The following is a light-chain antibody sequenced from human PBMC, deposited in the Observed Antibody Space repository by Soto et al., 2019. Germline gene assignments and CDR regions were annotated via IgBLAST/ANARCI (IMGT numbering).Light chain of an antibody. J-gene: IGKJ1*01. CDR2: KAS. CDR1: QTISSW. V-gene: IGKV1-5*03. Sequence: DIQMTQSPSTLSGSVGDRVTITCRASQTISSWLAWYQQKPGKAPKLLIYKASTFKSGVPSRFSGSGSGTEFTLTISSLQPDDFATYYCQPYNSYSEAFGQGTKVELK. CDR3: QPYNSYSEA.